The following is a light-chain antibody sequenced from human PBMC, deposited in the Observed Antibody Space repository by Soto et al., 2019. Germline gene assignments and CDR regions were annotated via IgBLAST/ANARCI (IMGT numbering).Light chain of an antibody. CDR3: SSYRSNSRVV. CDR2: EVS. J-gene: IGLJ2*01. V-gene: IGLV2-14*01. CDR1: SSDVGGYNY. Sequence: ALTQPASVSGSPGQSITISCTGTSSDVGGYNYVSWYQHHPVKAPKLIIYEVSNRPSGVSNRFSGSKSGDTASLTISGLQAEDEADYYCSSYRSNSRVVFGGGTKLTVL.